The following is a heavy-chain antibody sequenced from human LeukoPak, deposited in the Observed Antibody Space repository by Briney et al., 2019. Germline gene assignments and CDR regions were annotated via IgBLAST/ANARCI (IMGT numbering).Heavy chain of an antibody. V-gene: IGHV1-69*04. Sequence: GASVKVSCKASGGTFNSFAITWVRQAPGLSPEWMGKIIPMFGVTNYAQKFQGRVTITADRSTSTAYMELSSLTSDDTAVYYCARSRHPSTYLDWYDFWGQGTLVTVSS. CDR2: IIPMFGVT. D-gene: IGHD3-9*01. J-gene: IGHJ4*02. CDR1: GGTFNSFA. CDR3: ARSRHPSTYLDWYDF.